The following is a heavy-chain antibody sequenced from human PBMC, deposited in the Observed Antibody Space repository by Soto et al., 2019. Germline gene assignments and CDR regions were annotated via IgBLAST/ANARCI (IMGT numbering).Heavy chain of an antibody. Sequence: QVQLQESGPGLVKPSETLSLTCTVSGASISSYYWSWIRQPPGKGLEWIGYIYYSGSTNYNPSLTSRVTISVDTSNNQFSLKLSSVTAADTAVYYCARGHSSRWYFDYWGLGTLVTVSS. CDR2: IYYSGST. V-gene: IGHV4-59*01. CDR3: ARGHSSRWYFDY. D-gene: IGHD6-13*01. CDR1: GASISSYY. J-gene: IGHJ4*02.